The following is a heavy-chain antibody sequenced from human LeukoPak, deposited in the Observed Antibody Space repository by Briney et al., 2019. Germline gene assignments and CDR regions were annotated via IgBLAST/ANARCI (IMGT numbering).Heavy chain of an antibody. J-gene: IGHJ4*02. Sequence: PGGSLRLSCAASGFTFSSYAMSWVRQAPGKGLEWVAFIRYDGSNKYYADSVKGRFTISRDNSKNTLYLQMNSLRVEDTAVYYCAKSMSGLNDYWGQGTLVTVSS. D-gene: IGHD3-3*01. CDR3: AKSMSGLNDY. CDR2: IRYDGSNK. V-gene: IGHV3-30*02. CDR1: GFTFSSYA.